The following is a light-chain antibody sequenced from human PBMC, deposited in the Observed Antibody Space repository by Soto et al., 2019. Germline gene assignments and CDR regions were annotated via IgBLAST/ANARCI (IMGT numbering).Light chain of an antibody. V-gene: IGLV2-14*03. CDR2: DVS. CDR3: SSYTRSSTVI. Sequence: SALTQPASVSGSPGQSITISCTGTSSDVGAYNFVSWYQQHPGKAPKVLVYDVSNRPSGVSNRFSGSKSGNTASLTISGLQAEDEADYYCSSYTRSSTVIFGGGTKLTVL. J-gene: IGLJ2*01. CDR1: SSDVGAYNF.